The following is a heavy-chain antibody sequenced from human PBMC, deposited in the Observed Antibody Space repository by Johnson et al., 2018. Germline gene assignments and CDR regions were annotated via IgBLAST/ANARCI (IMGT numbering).Heavy chain of an antibody. V-gene: IGHV3-73*02. Sequence: VQLQQSGGGLVQPGGSLKLSCAASGFSFSGSPMHWVRQASGKGLEWVGRIRSKANNYAIAYGASVKGRFTISRDDSKNTAYLQMNSLKTEDTAGYYCTRSDECGTYFSWGQGTRVTVSS. D-gene: IGHD1-26*01. CDR3: TRSDECGTYFS. CDR1: GFSFSGSP. J-gene: IGHJ1*01. CDR2: IRSKANNYAI.